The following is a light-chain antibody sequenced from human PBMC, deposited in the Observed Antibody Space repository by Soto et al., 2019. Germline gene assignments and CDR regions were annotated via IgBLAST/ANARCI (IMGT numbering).Light chain of an antibody. CDR1: QSVTSY. CDR2: DAS. CDR3: QQRSNWPRT. V-gene: IGKV3-11*01. J-gene: IGKJ1*01. Sequence: IVLTQSPATLSLSPGERATLSCRASQSVTSYLAWYQQKPGQAPRLLIYDASNRATGIPARFSGSGSGTDFTLTISSLEPEDFAVYYCQQRSNWPRTFAQGTKVDTK.